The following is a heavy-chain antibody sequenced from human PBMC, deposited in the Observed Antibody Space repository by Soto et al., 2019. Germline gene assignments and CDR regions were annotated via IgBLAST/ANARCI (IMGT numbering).Heavy chain of an antibody. CDR2: ISGSGGST. V-gene: IGHV3-23*01. D-gene: IGHD2-15*01. CDR3: AKEYCGGGSCYGTNGFDP. Sequence: GGSLRLSCAASGFTFSSYAMSWVRQAPGKGLEWVSAISGSGGSTYYADSVKGRFTISRDNSKNTLYLQMNSLRAEDTAVYYCAKEYCGGGSCYGTNGFDPWGQGTQVTVSS. CDR1: GFTFSSYA. J-gene: IGHJ5*02.